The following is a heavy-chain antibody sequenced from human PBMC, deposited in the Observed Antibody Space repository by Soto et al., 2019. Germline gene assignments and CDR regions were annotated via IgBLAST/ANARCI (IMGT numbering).Heavy chain of an antibody. CDR1: GDTFSFYS. V-gene: IGHV1-69*02. D-gene: IGHD3-10*01. J-gene: IGHJ4*02. Sequence: QVQLVQSGAEVRKPGSSVKVSCKASGDTFSFYSINWVRQAPGLGLEWMGRINPILSMSNYAQRFQGRVTMTEDKSTSTAYMELSGLRSEDKAIYYCASSYGSGYRAFDYWGQGALVTVSS. CDR2: INPILSMS. CDR3: ASSYGSGYRAFDY.